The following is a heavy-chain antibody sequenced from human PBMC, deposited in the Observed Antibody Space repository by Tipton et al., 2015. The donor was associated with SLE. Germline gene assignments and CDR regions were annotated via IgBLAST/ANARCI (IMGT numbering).Heavy chain of an antibody. CDR1: GFTLSRYW. D-gene: IGHD5-12*01. V-gene: IGHV4-59*06. Sequence: GSLRLSCVASGFTLSRYWMSWVRQAPGKGLEWIGHMSYSGSTYYNPSLKSRITISVDTSKNHFSLKLSSVTAADTAVYYCARGGVGGYDYFDHWGQGTLVTVSS. J-gene: IGHJ4*02. CDR3: ARGGVGGYDYFDH. CDR2: MSYSGST.